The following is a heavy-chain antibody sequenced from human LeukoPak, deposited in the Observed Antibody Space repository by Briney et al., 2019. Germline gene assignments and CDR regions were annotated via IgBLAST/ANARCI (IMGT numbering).Heavy chain of an antibody. Sequence: GGSLRLSCAASGFTFSSYAMGWVRQAPGKGLEWVSAISGSGGSTYYADSVKGRFTISRDNSKNTLYLQMNSLRAEDTAVYYCAKDLNLVIVPSFCDYWGQGTLVTVSS. D-gene: IGHD2/OR15-2a*01. CDR1: GFTFSSYA. J-gene: IGHJ4*02. CDR3: AKDLNLVIVPSFCDY. CDR2: ISGSGGST. V-gene: IGHV3-23*01.